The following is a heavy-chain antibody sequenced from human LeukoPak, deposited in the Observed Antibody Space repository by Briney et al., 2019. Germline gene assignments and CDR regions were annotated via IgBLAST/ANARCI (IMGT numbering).Heavy chain of an antibody. CDR2: IYSTGST. J-gene: IGHJ4*02. CDR1: GGSISNY. V-gene: IGHV4-4*07. D-gene: IGHD6-13*01. CDR3: ARQIASAGTADFDF. Sequence: SETLSLTCTVSGGSISNYWSWIRQPAGKGLEWIGRIYSTGSTNYNPSLKSRVTMSVDTSKNQFSLRLRSVTAADTAVYYCARQIASAGTADFDFWGQGALVTVSS.